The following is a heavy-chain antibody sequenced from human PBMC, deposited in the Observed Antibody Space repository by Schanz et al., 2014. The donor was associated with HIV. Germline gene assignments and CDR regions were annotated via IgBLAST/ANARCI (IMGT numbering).Heavy chain of an antibody. CDR3: VRSGHLRSDPFDY. D-gene: IGHD3-16*01. CDR2: LSHDGSNK. CDR1: GFTFSSYA. Sequence: QVQLVESGGGVVQPGRSLRLSCAASGFTFSSYAMYWVRQAPGKGLEWVADLSHDGSNKYYADSVKGRFTISRDNSKNTLYLQMNSLRAEDTAVYYCVRSGHLRSDPFDYWGQGALVSVSS. J-gene: IGHJ4*02. V-gene: IGHV3-30*14.